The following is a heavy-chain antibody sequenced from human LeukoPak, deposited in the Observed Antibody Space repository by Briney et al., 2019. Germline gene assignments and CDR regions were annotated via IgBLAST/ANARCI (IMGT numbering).Heavy chain of an antibody. CDR1: GFIFSSYS. CDR2: HSFSDTPI. D-gene: IGHD6-13*01. CDR3: AKCLGSGWYASSD. V-gene: IGHV3-48*01. Sequence: PGGSLRLSCVASGFIFSSYSMNWVRQAPGKGLDWISYHSFSDTPIVYADSVKGRFTISRDNAKNSLYLQMNSLRAEDTAVYYCAKCLGSGWYASSDWGQGTLVTVSS. J-gene: IGHJ4*02.